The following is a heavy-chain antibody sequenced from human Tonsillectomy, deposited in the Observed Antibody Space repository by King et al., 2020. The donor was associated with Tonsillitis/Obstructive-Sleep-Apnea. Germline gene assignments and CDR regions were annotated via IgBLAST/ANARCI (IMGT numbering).Heavy chain of an antibody. V-gene: IGHV3-15*01. CDR3: TYQARERRQYFDY. Sequence: QLVQSGGGLVKPGGSLRLSCVGSGFTISNTWMSWVRQVPGRAPEWVGRIKSLNYGGTTDYAAPVKGRFTLSRDDSESTVYLQMNSLKSEDTAVYHCTYQARERRQYFDYWGQGTLVTVSS. J-gene: IGHJ4*02. CDR2: IKSLNYGGTT. D-gene: IGHD1-1*01. CDR1: GFTISNTW.